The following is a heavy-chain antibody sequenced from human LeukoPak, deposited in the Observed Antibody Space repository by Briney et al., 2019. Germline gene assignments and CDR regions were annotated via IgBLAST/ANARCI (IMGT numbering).Heavy chain of an antibody. J-gene: IGHJ3*02. Sequence: SETLSLTCAVSGGSISSSNWWSWVRQPPGKGLEWIGEIHHSGGTNYNPSLKSRLTILVDKSKNQFSLKLTSVTAADTAVYYCARSLLGGLYGSGGAAFDIWGQGTMVTVSS. CDR2: IHHSGGT. D-gene: IGHD3-10*01. CDR3: ARSLLGGLYGSGGAAFDI. V-gene: IGHV4-4*02. CDR1: GGSISSSNW.